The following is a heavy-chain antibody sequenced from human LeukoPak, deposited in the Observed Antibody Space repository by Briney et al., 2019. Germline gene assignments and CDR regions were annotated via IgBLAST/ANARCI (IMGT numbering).Heavy chain of an antibody. Sequence: ASVKVSCKTSGGTFSNYTISWVRQAPGQGLEWMGGIIPIFGTANYAQKFQGKVTITADKSTSTAYMELSSLRSDDTALYYCARDSGDSLDYWGQGTLVTVSS. J-gene: IGHJ4*02. V-gene: IGHV1-69*06. CDR2: IIPIFGTA. CDR1: GGTFSNYT. D-gene: IGHD4-17*01. CDR3: ARDSGDSLDY.